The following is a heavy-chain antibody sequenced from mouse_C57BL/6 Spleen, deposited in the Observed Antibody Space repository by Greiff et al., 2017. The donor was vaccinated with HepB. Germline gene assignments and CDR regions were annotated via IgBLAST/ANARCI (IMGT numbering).Heavy chain of an antibody. V-gene: IGHV5-4*01. D-gene: IGHD1-1*01. CDR3: ARAYYYGSSSWFAY. CDR2: ISDGGSYT. Sequence: EVQVVESGGGLVKPGGSLKLSCAASGFTFSSYAMSWVRQTPEKRLEWVATISDGGSYTYYPDNVKGRFTISRDNAKNNLYLQMSHLKSEDTAMYYCARAYYYGSSSWFAYWGQGTLVTVSA. J-gene: IGHJ3*01. CDR1: GFTFSSYA.